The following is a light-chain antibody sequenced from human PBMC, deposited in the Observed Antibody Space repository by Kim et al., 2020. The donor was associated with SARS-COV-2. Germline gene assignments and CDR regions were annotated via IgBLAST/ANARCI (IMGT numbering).Light chain of an antibody. Sequence: TGERATLSCKASQSVNNNYLGWYQQKPGQAPRLRIYAVSSRATGISDRFSGSGSGTDFTLTISRLEPDDFAVYYCQHYGSSPPWTFGQGTKVDIK. CDR3: QHYGSSPPWT. V-gene: IGKV3-20*01. CDR2: AVS. J-gene: IGKJ1*01. CDR1: QSVNNNY.